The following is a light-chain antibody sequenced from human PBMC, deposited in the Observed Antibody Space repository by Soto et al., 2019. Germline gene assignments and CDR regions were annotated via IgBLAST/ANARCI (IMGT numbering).Light chain of an antibody. J-gene: IGKJ1*01. CDR2: GVS. Sequence: IVLTRSPGTLSLSPGERATLSCRSSQTGSNSYLAWYQQKSGQAPRLLIYGVSTRATGIPDRFSGSGSGTEFALTISRLEPEDFAVYICQHYGYPQWTFGPGTKVDIK. V-gene: IGKV3-20*01. CDR3: QHYGYPQWT. CDR1: QTGSNSY.